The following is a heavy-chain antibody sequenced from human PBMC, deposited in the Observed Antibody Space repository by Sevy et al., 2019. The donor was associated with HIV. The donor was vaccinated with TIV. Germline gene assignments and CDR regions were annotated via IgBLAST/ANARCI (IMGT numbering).Heavy chain of an antibody. V-gene: IGHV3-30*18. CDR1: GFIFSNYG. CDR3: AKDLLQLTIKELAQDYYYGMDV. Sequence: GGSLRLSCAASGFIFSNYGMHWVRQAPGKGLEWVAISSYDGHTNYFGDSVKGRFTISRDNSKNTLYLQMNSLRVQDTAVYYCAKDLLQLTIKELAQDYYYGMDVWGQGTTVTVSS. J-gene: IGHJ6*02. CDR2: SSYDGHTN. D-gene: IGHD4-4*01.